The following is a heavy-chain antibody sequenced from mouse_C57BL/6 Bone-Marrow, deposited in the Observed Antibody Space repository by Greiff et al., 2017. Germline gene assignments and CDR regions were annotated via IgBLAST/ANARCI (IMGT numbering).Heavy chain of an antibody. Sequence: VQLQQSGADLARPGASVKMSCKASGYTFTSYTMHWVKQRPGQGLEWIGYINPSSGYTKYNQKFKDKATLTADKSSSTAYMQLSSLTSEDSAVYYCARRVHYDYAMDYWGQGTSVTVSS. V-gene: IGHV1-4*01. CDR2: INPSSGYT. J-gene: IGHJ4*01. CDR1: GYTFTSYT. CDR3: ARRVHYDYAMDY. D-gene: IGHD1-2*01.